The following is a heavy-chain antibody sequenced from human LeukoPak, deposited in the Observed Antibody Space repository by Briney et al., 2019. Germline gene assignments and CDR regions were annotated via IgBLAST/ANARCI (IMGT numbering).Heavy chain of an antibody. J-gene: IGHJ5*02. CDR2: INTNTGNP. D-gene: IGHD3-10*01. CDR1: GYTFTSYA. CDR3: AREYGSGSYFVDGFDP. V-gene: IGHV7-4-1*02. Sequence: ASVKASCKASGYTFTSYAMNWVRQAPGQGLEWMGWINTNTGNPTYAQGFTGRFVFSLDTSVSTAYLQISSLKAEDTAVYYCAREYGSGSYFVDGFDPWGQGTLVTVSS.